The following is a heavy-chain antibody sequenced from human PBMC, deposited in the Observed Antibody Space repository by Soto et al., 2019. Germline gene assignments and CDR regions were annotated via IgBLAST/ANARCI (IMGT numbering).Heavy chain of an antibody. CDR3: ARDLGYSSSWYYFDY. D-gene: IGHD6-13*01. J-gene: IGHJ4*02. CDR2: INAGNGNT. V-gene: IGHV1-3*01. CDR1: GYTFTSYA. Sequence: ASVKVSCKASGYTFTSYAMQWVRQAPGQRLEWMGWINAGNGNTKYSQKFQGRVTITRDTSASTAYMELSSLRSEDTAVYYCARDLGYSSSWYYFDYWGQGTLVTVS.